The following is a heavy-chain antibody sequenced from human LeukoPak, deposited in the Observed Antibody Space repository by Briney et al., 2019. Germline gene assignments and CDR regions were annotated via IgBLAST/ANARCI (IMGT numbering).Heavy chain of an antibody. CDR2: MNPNSGDT. CDR3: ARARNYCTNSSCHFDS. CDR1: GYTFTSYD. V-gene: IGHV1-8*01. D-gene: IGHD2-8*01. J-gene: IGHJ4*02. Sequence: ASVKVSCKASGYTFTSYDINWVRQATGQGLEWMGWMNPNSGDTGYGKKFQDRVTMTKDTSINTAYMELSSLRSEDTAVYYCARARNYCTNSSCHFDSWGQGTLVTVSS.